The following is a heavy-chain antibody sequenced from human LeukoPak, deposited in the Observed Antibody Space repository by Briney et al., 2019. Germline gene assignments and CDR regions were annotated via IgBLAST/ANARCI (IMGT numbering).Heavy chain of an antibody. D-gene: IGHD2-2*01. Sequence: SETLSLTCTVSGGSISSYYWSWIRQHPGKGLEWIGYIYYSGSTYHNPSLKSRVTISVDTSKNQFSLKLSSVTAADTAVYYCARDCRIEQRRFDPWGQGTLVTVSS. CDR1: GGSISSYY. CDR3: ARDCRIEQRRFDP. V-gene: IGHV4-59*06. CDR2: IYYSGST. J-gene: IGHJ5*02.